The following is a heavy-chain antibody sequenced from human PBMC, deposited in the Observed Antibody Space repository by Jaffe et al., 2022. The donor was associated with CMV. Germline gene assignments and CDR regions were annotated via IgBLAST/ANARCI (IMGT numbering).Heavy chain of an antibody. D-gene: IGHD3-22*01. V-gene: IGHV4-39*01. CDR2: IYNTGNT. J-gene: IGHJ4*02. CDR1: GASISNTYFY. CDR3: VRHDITDYYDGSLYY. Sequence: QVQLQESGPGLVKPSETLSLTCTVSGASISNTYFYWGWIRQPPGKGPEWIGSIYNTGNTYYNPSLKSRVSLSVDTSNNQFSLKLSSVTAADTAVYYCVRHDITDYYDGSLYYWGQGTLVTVSS.